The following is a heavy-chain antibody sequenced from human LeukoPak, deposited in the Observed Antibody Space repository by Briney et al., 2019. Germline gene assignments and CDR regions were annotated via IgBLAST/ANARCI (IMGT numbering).Heavy chain of an antibody. CDR1: GGSISSYY. D-gene: IGHD6-19*01. J-gene: IGHJ4*02. CDR2: IYYSGST. V-gene: IGHV4-59*01. Sequence: SSETLSLTCTVSGGSISSYYWSWIRQPPGKGLEWIGYIYYSGSTNYNPSLKSRVTISVDTSKNQFSLKLSSVTAADTAVYYCARGGGGWYYFDYWGQGTLVTVSS. CDR3: ARGGGGWYYFDY.